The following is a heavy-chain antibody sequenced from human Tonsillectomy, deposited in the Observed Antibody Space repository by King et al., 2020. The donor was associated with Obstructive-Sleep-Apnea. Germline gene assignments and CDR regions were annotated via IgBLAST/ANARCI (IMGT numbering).Heavy chain of an antibody. Sequence: QVQLVESGGGVVQPGGSLTLSCAASGFTFSSYVMHWVRQAPGKGLEWVAFIRYDGSNKYYADSVKGRFTISRDNSKNTLYLQMNSLRAEDTAVYCCASREYFYDSGIDYWGRGTLVTVSS. V-gene: IGHV3-30*02. J-gene: IGHJ4*02. CDR1: GFTFSSYV. CDR2: IRYDGSNK. CDR3: ASREYFYDSGIDY. D-gene: IGHD3-22*01.